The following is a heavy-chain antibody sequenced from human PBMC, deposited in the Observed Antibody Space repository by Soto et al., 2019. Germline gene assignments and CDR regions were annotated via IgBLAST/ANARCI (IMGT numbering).Heavy chain of an antibody. CDR3: AKKYYFTSGSYVFYLDY. CDR2: MSGTAGNT. J-gene: IGHJ4*02. V-gene: IGHV3-23*01. Sequence: EVQLLESGGGSVQPGGSLRLSCAASGFTFSNYAMTWVRQAPGKGLEWVSTMSGTAGNTYYADSVKGRFTISRDNSQNTLNLQMNSLRDEDTAVYYCAKKYYFTSGSYVFYLDYWGQGTLVTVSS. CDR1: GFTFSNYA. D-gene: IGHD3-10*01.